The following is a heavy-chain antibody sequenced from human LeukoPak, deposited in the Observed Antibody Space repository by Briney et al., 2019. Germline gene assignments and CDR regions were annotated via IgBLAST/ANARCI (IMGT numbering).Heavy chain of an antibody. CDR1: GGSISSYY. CDR3: ARGRGCSSTGCAYNWFDP. CDR2: IYYSGST. D-gene: IGHD2-2*01. J-gene: IGHJ5*02. V-gene: IGHV4-59*08. Sequence: PSETLSLTCTVSGGSISSYYWSWIRQPPGEGLEWIGYIYYSGSTNYNPSLKSRVTISVDTSKNQFSLKLSSVTAADTAVYYCARGRGCSSTGCAYNWFDPWGQGTLVTVSS.